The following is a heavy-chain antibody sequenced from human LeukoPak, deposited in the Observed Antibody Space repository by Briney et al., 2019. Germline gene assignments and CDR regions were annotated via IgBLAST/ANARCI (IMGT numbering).Heavy chain of an antibody. J-gene: IGHJ4*02. V-gene: IGHV3-33*01. Sequence: GGSLRLSCVASGFIFSSYDMHWVRQPPGKGLEWVAITWHHGDKTYNGDSVKGRFTISRDNSKNTLYLQMSSLGVEDTAVYYCARDSGSAWYYFDFWGQGTLVTVSS. CDR2: TWHHGDKT. CDR1: GFIFSSYD. D-gene: IGHD6-13*01. CDR3: ARDSGSAWYYFDF.